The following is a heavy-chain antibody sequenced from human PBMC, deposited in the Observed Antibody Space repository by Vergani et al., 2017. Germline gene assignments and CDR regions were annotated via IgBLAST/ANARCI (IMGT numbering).Heavy chain of an antibody. CDR2: INWNSGNV. Sequence: EVQLVESGGGLVQPGRSLRLSCAASGFTFNDYAMHWVRQAPGKGLEWVSSINWNSGNVGYADSVKGRFTISRDNAKNSLFLQMNSLTTEDTALYYCVKDMYSSPYYYYMDVWGKG. D-gene: IGHD6-13*01. CDR3: VKDMYSSPYYYYMDV. CDR1: GFTFNDYA. J-gene: IGHJ6*03. V-gene: IGHV3-9*01.